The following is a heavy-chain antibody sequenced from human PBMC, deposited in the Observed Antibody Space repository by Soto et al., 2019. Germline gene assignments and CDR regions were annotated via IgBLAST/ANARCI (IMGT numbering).Heavy chain of an antibody. CDR1: GYTFTSYG. V-gene: IGHV1-18*01. D-gene: IGHD2-21*02. Sequence: ASVKVSCKASGYTFTSYGIIWVRQAPGQGLEWMGWISAYNGNTNYAQKLQGRVTMTTDTSTSTAYMELRSLRSDDTAVYYCARAEVAYCGGDCLSDFDYWGQGTLVTVSS. CDR2: ISAYNGNT. J-gene: IGHJ4*02. CDR3: ARAEVAYCGGDCLSDFDY.